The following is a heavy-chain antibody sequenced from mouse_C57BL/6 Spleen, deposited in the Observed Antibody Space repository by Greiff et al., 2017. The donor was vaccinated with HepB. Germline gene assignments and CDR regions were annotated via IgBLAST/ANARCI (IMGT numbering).Heavy chain of an antibody. V-gene: IGHV1-69*01. J-gene: IGHJ2*01. CDR2: IDPSDSYT. CDR3: ARGMVTTRGHYFDY. D-gene: IGHD2-2*01. CDR1: GYTFTSYW. Sequence: QVQLQQPGAELVMPGASVKLSCKASGYTFTSYWMHWGKPRPGQGLEWIGEIDPSDSYTNYNQKFKGKSTLTVDKSSSTAYMQLSSLTSEDSAVYYCARGMVTTRGHYFDYWGQGTTLTVSS.